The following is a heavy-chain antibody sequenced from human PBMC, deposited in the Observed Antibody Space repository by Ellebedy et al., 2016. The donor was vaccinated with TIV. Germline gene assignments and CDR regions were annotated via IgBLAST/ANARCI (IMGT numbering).Heavy chain of an antibody. CDR2: ISGSGGST. CDR1: GFTFSNYA. J-gene: IGHJ6*02. Sequence: GGSLRLSCAASGFTFSNYAMNWVRQAPGKGLDWVSAISGSGGSTYYADSVKGRFTISRDNPKNTLYLQMNSLRAEETAVYYCAKDVWGVAASYYYYGMDVWGQGTTVTVSS. D-gene: IGHD2-15*01. V-gene: IGHV3-23*01. CDR3: AKDVWGVAASYYYYGMDV.